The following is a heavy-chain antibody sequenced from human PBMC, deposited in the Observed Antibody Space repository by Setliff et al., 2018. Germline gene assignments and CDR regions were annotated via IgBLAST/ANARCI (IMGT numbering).Heavy chain of an antibody. V-gene: IGHV5-51*01. J-gene: IGHJ4*02. Sequence: PGESLKISCKGSGYTFTRYWIAWVRQMPGKGLEWMGIIYPGDSDTRYSPSFQGQVTISADKSISTAYLQWSSLKASDTAMYYCARLATDYGDYESLNYFDHWGQGTLVTVSS. CDR2: IYPGDSDT. D-gene: IGHD4-17*01. CDR3: ARLATDYGDYESLNYFDH. CDR1: GYTFTRYW.